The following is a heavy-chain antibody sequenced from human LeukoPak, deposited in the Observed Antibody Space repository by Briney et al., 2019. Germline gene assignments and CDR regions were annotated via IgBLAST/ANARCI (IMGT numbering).Heavy chain of an antibody. CDR3: ARDNIGISIAAANDY. CDR2: IWYDGSNK. J-gene: IGHJ4*02. D-gene: IGHD6-13*01. V-gene: IGHV3-33*08. CDR1: GFTFNNYP. Sequence: GGSLRLSCAASGFTFNNYPMSWVRQAPGKGLEWVAVIWYDGSNKYYADSVKGRFTISRDNSKNTLYLQMNSLRAEDTAVYYCARDNIGISIAAANDYWGQGTLVTVSS.